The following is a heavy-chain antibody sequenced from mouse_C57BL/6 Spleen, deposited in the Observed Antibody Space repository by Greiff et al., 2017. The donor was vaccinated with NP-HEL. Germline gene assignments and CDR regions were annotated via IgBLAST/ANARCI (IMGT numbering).Heavy chain of an antibody. V-gene: IGHV5-17*01. Sequence: EVQLVESGGGLVKPGGSLKLSCAASGFTFSDYGMHWVRQAPEKGLEWVAYISSGSSTIYYADTVKGRFTISRDNAKNTLFLQMTSLRSEDTAMYYCARTTTVVGYFDYWGQGTTLTVSS. CDR3: ARTTTVVGYFDY. CDR2: ISSGSSTI. J-gene: IGHJ2*01. CDR1: GFTFSDYG. D-gene: IGHD1-1*01.